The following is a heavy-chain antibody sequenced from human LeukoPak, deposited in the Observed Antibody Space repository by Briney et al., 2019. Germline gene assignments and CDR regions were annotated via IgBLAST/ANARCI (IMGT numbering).Heavy chain of an antibody. CDR3: ARVRDWGALDY. Sequence: PGGSLRLSCAASGFTFSSYWMSWVRQAPGKGLEWVANIKQGGSEKYYVDSVKGRFTISRDNAKNSLYLQMNSLRAGDTAVYYCARVRDWGALDYWGQGTLVTVSS. CDR2: IKQGGSEK. D-gene: IGHD3-16*01. CDR1: GFTFSSYW. J-gene: IGHJ4*02. V-gene: IGHV3-7*03.